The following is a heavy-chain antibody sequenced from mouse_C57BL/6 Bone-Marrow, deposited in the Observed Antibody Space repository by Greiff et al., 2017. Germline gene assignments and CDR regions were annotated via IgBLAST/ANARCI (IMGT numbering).Heavy chain of an antibody. Sequence: EVKLMESGGGLVKPGGSLKLSCAASGFTFSSYAMSWVRQTPEKRLEWVATISDGGSYTYYPDNVKGRFTISRDNAKNYLYLQMSHLKAEDTDKYYCARDLICYYGFDYWGQGTTLTVSS. J-gene: IGHJ2*01. V-gene: IGHV5-4*01. CDR1: GFTFSSYA. CDR2: ISDGGSYT. D-gene: IGHD1-1*01. CDR3: ARDLICYYGFDY.